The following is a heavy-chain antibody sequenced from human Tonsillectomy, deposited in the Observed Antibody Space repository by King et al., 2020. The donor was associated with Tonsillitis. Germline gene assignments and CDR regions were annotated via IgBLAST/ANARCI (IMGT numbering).Heavy chain of an antibody. CDR3: STQILGYQRGYNYYGMDV. J-gene: IGHJ6*02. V-gene: IGHV3-15*01. CDR1: GFTFTNAW. D-gene: IGHD2-15*01. CDR2: IISKTDGGTT. Sequence: DVQLVESGGGLVRPGGSLRLSCAASGFTFTNAWMSWVRQAPGKGLEWLVRIISKTDGGTTHDSAPVKVRFTISRDDSKTTVLLQMNSLKTEDTAVYYCSTQILGYQRGYNYYGMDVWGQGTTVTVSS.